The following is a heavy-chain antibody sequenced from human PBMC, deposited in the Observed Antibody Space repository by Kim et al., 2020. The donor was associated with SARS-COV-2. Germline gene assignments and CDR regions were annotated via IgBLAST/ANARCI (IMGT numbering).Heavy chain of an antibody. CDR2: IYYSGST. V-gene: IGHV4-31*03. CDR1: GGSISSGGYY. D-gene: IGHD3-3*01. CDR3: ARARAIFGVVMGWFDP. Sequence: SETLSLTCTVSGGSISSGGYYWSWIRQHPGKGLEWIGYIYYSGSTYYNPSLKSRVTISVDTSKNQFSLKLSSVTAADTAVYYCARARAIFGVVMGWFDPCGQGTLVTVSS. J-gene: IGHJ5*02.